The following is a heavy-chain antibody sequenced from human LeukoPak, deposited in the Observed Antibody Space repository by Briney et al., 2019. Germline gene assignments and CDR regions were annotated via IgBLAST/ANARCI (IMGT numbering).Heavy chain of an antibody. CDR1: GYTFTGYY. V-gene: IGHV1-2*02. CDR3: AREIGYGSGSYLAYYYYMDV. D-gene: IGHD3-10*01. J-gene: IGHJ6*03. CDR2: INPNSGGT. Sequence: ASVKVSCKASGYTFTGYYMHWVRQAPGQGLEWMGWINPNSGGTNYAQKFQGRVTMTRDTSISTAYMELSRLRSDDTAVYYCAREIGYGSGSYLAYYYYMDVWGKGITVTVSS.